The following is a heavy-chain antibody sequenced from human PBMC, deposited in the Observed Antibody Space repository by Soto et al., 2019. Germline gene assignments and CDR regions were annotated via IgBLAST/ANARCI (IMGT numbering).Heavy chain of an antibody. Sequence: EVQLLESGGGLVQPGGSLRLSCAASGFTFSSYAMRWVRQDPVKGLEWVSAISGSGGSTYYADSVKGRFTIARDNSKNTLYLQMNSLSAEDTAVYYCARRGSGSYYHYWGQGTLVTVSS. V-gene: IGHV3-23*01. J-gene: IGHJ4*02. CDR1: GFTFSSYA. CDR3: ARRGSGSYYHY. CDR2: ISGSGGST. D-gene: IGHD1-26*01.